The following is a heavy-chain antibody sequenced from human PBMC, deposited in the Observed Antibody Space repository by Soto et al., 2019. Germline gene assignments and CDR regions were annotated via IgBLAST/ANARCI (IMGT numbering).Heavy chain of an antibody. Sequence: PLEILSLTCTVSGGSISSSSYYWGWIRQPPGKGQERIGSIYYSGSTYYNPSLKRRVTITVDTSKNQFSLKQSTVNAADTAVYYCARRGIAVAGDIDYWGQGTRVTVSS. J-gene: IGHJ4*02. D-gene: IGHD6-19*01. V-gene: IGHV4-39*01. CDR3: ARRGIAVAGDIDY. CDR2: IYYSGST. CDR1: GGSISSSSYY.